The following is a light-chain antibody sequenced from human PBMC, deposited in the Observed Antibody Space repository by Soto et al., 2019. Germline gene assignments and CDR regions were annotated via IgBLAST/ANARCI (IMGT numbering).Light chain of an antibody. V-gene: IGKV3-20*01. CDR1: QSVSSSY. CDR3: QQYGSSPRT. J-gene: IGKJ1*01. Sequence: EIVMTQSPATLSVSPGERATLSCRASQSVSSSYLAWYQQKLGQAPRLLIYGASSRATGIPDRFSGSGSGTDFTLTISRLEPEDFAVYYCQQYGSSPRTFGQGTKVDI. CDR2: GAS.